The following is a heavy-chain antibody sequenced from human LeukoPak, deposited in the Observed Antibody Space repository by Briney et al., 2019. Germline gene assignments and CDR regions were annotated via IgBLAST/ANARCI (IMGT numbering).Heavy chain of an antibody. CDR1: GFTFSSHW. CDR2: IKTDGSRT. D-gene: IGHD4-17*01. V-gene: IGHV3-74*01. J-gene: IGHJ2*01. CDR3: VREDYNDSGWYFDL. Sequence: PGGSLRLSCAASGFTFSSHWMHWVSQAPGKGLVSVSRIKTDGSRTTYADSVKGRFTISRDNAKNTLYLQMNSLRAEDTAVYYCVREDYNDSGWYFDLWGRGTLVTVSS.